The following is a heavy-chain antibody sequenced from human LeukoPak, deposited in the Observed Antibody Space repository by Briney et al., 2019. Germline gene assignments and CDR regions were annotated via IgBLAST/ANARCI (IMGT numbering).Heavy chain of an antibody. Sequence: GGSLRLSCAASGFTFSSYAMSWVRQAPGKGLEWVSAISGSGGGTYYADSVKGRFTISRDNSKNTLYLQMNSLRAEDTAVYYCAKGLGFDWLLYYWGQGTPVTVSS. J-gene: IGHJ4*02. CDR2: ISGSGGGT. CDR1: GFTFSSYA. CDR3: AKGLGFDWLLYY. D-gene: IGHD3-9*01. V-gene: IGHV3-23*01.